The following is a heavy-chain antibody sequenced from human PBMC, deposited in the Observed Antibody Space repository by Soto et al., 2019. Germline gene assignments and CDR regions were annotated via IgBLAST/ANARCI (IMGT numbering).Heavy chain of an antibody. V-gene: IGHV1-46*03. CDR1: GYTFTSYY. Sequence: QVQLVQSGAEVKKPGASVKVSCKASGYTFTSYYMHWVRQAPGQGLEWMGIINPSGGSTSYAQKFQGRVTMTRDTSTSTVYMELSSLRSEDTAVYYCDRDMRPVDPAMPYFDYWGQGTLVTVSS. J-gene: IGHJ4*02. CDR2: INPSGGST. D-gene: IGHD5-18*01. CDR3: DRDMRPVDPAMPYFDY.